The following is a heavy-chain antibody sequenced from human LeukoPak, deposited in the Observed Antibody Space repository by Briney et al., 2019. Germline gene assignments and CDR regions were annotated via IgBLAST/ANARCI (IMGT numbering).Heavy chain of an antibody. Sequence: GGSLRLSCAASGFTFDDYAMHWVRQAPGKGLEWVPGISWNSGSIGYADSVKGRITISRDNAKNSLYLQMNSLRAEDTALYYCAKDRSGSYFGGIDYWGQGTLVTVSS. CDR2: ISWNSGSI. J-gene: IGHJ4*02. CDR3: AKDRSGSYFGGIDY. CDR1: GFTFDDYA. D-gene: IGHD1-26*01. V-gene: IGHV3-9*01.